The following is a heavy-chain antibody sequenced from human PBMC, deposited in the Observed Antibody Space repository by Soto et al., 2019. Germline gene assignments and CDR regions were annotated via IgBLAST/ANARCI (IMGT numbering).Heavy chain of an antibody. Sequence: VPLVESGGTLVQPGGSLRLSCAASGFDASVNYMTWVRQAPVKGLEWVSAINSGGNTFYADSVKGRFTISRDNSKNTLYLQMNSLRVEDTAMYYCVRENYYYGMDVWGQGTAVAVSS. CDR3: VRENYYYGMDV. V-gene: IGHV3-66*01. J-gene: IGHJ6*02. CDR2: INSGGNT. CDR1: GFDASVNY.